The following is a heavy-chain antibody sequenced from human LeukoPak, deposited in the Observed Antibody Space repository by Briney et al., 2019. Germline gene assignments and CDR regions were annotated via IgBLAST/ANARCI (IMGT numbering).Heavy chain of an antibody. V-gene: IGHV3-23*01. CDR3: AKDGRQKMVRGVIITS. Sequence: GGSLRLSCAASGFTFSSYAMSGVRHAPGKGLGWVSAISGRGGSTYYADSLKGRFTLSRDNSKNTLYLQMNSLRAEDTAVYYCAKDGRQKMVRGVIITSWGQGTLVTVSS. CDR2: ISGRGGST. J-gene: IGHJ4*02. D-gene: IGHD3-10*01. CDR1: GFTFSSYA.